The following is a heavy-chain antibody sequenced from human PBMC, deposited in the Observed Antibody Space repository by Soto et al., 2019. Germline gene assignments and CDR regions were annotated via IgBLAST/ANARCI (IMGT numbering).Heavy chain of an antibody. CDR1: GFTFNNYD. CDR2: ITDSGGST. D-gene: IGHD6-6*01. J-gene: IGHJ4*02. CDR3: AKGGRVFAARPDY. V-gene: IGHV3-23*01. Sequence: HPGGSLRLSCAVSGFTFNNYDMSWVRQPAGKGLEWVSAITDSGGSTYYADSVKGRFTISGDNSNSTLYLQMNSLTADDSAVYYCAKGGRVFAARPDYWGQGTLVTVSS.